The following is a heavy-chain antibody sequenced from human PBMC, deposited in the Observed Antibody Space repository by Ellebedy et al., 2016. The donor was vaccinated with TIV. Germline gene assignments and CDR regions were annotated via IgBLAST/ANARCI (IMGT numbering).Heavy chain of an antibody. CDR2: IYNSGNT. Sequence: SETLSLTCTVSGASISSYYWSWIRQPPGRGLEWIGYIYNSGNTNYNPSLKSRVTISLDTSKNQFSLKLSSVTAADTAVYFCARPVAGTFRGGIGVFDIWGPGTMVTVSS. CDR1: GASISSYY. V-gene: IGHV4-59*08. CDR3: ARPVAGTFRGGIGVFDI. J-gene: IGHJ3*02. D-gene: IGHD6-19*01.